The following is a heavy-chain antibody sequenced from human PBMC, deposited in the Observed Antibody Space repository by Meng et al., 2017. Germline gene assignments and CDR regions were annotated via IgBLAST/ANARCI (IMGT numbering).Heavy chain of an antibody. D-gene: IGHD6-19*01. CDR2: INWNGGST. Sequence: GGSLRLSCAASGFTFSSYAMHWVRQAPGKGLEWVSGINWNGGSTGYADSVKGRFTISRDNAKNSLYLQMNSLRAEDTALYHCARSSGWYSGGYYYGMDVWGQGTTVTVSS. J-gene: IGHJ6*02. CDR1: GFTFSSYA. V-gene: IGHV3-20*01. CDR3: ARSSGWYSGGYYYGMDV.